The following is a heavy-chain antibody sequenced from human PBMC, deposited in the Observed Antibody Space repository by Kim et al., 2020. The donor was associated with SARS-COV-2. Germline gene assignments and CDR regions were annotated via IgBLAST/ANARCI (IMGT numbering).Heavy chain of an antibody. D-gene: IGHD3-22*01. CDR3: AKDKDYDSSGYLDQ. J-gene: IGHJ4*02. Sequence: GGSLRLSCAASGFSLDDYAMHWVRQAPGKGLEWVSGISWNSGSIGFADSVKGRFTISRDNAKNSLYLQVNSLRAEDTALYYCAKDKDYDSSGYLDQWGQGTLFTVSS. V-gene: IGHV3-9*01. CDR2: ISWNSGSI. CDR1: GFSLDDYA.